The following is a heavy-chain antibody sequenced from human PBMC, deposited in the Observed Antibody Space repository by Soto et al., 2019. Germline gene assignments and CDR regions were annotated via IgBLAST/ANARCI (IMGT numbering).Heavy chain of an antibody. CDR2: IKSKTDGGTT. V-gene: IGHV3-15*01. J-gene: IGHJ6*02. CDR3: TTELPNYYYYYGMDV. Sequence: EVQLVESGGGLVKPGGSLRLSCAASGFTFSNAWMSLVRQAPGKGLEWVGRIKSKTDGGTTDYAAPVKGRFTISRDDSKNTLYLQMNSLKTEDTAVYYCTTELPNYYYYYGMDVWGQGTTVTVSS. CDR1: GFTFSNAW. D-gene: IGHD1-26*01.